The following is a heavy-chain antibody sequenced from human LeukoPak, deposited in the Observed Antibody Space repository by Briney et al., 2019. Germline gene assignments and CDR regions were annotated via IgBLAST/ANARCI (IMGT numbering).Heavy chain of an antibody. Sequence: PGGSLRLSCAASGFTFSSYAMHWVRQAPGKGLEYVSAISSNGGSTYYANSVKGRFTISRDNSKNTLYLQMGSLRAKDMAVYYCARQGVVVTAANAFDIWGQGTMVTVSS. CDR2: ISSNGGST. J-gene: IGHJ3*02. V-gene: IGHV3-64*01. D-gene: IGHD2-21*02. CDR3: ARQGVVVTAANAFDI. CDR1: GFTFSSYA.